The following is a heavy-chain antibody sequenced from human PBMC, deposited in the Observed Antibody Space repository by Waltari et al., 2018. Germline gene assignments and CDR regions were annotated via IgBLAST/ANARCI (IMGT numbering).Heavy chain of an antibody. CDR2: TYYRSKWYN. V-gene: IGHV6-1*01. CDR3: ARGRTTMVRGGKGFFDY. Sequence: QVQLQQSGPGLVKPSQTLSLTCAISGDRVSSNSAAWNWIRQSPSRGLEWLGRTYYRSKWYNDYAVSVKSRITINPDTSKNQFSLQLNSVTPEDTAVYYCARGRTTMVRGGKGFFDYWGQGTLVTVSS. CDR1: GDRVSSNSAA. D-gene: IGHD3-10*01. J-gene: IGHJ4*02.